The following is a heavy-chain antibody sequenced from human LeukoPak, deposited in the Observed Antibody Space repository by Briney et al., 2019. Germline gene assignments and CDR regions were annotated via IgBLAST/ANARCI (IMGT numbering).Heavy chain of an antibody. Sequence: SETLSLTCAVYGGSFSGYYWSWIRQPPGKGLEWIGEINHSGSTNYNPSLKSRVTIPVDTSKNQFSLKLSSVTAADTAVYYCARDGGVAPHNWFDPWGQGTLVTVSS. CDR2: INHSGST. CDR3: ARDGGVAPHNWFDP. D-gene: IGHD2-8*02. CDR1: GGSFSGYY. V-gene: IGHV4-34*01. J-gene: IGHJ5*02.